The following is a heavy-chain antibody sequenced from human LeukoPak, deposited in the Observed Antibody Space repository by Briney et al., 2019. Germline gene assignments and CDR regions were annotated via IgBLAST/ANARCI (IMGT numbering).Heavy chain of an antibody. J-gene: IGHJ4*02. CDR3: VPADKQ. V-gene: IGHV3-74*01. CDR1: GFTFSSNW. Sequence: GGSLILSCAASGFTFSSNWMHWVRHAPGKGLVWVSLITPDGSTTSYADSVKGRFTISRDNAKNTLYLQMNSLRAEDTAVYYCVPADKQWGQGTLVTVSS. D-gene: IGHD6-13*01. CDR2: ITPDGSTT.